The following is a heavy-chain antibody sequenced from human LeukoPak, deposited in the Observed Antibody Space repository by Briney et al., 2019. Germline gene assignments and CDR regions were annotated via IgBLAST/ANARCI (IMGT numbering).Heavy chain of an antibody. D-gene: IGHD3-22*01. CDR2: FSSSSSYI. Sequence: GGSLRLSCAASGFTFSSYSMHWVRQAPGKGPEWVSSFSSSSSYIYYADSVKGRFTISRDNAKNSLYLQMNSLRAEDTAVFYCARDELDSSGYFDYWGQGTLVTVSS. CDR1: GFTFSSYS. V-gene: IGHV3-21*01. CDR3: ARDELDSSGYFDY. J-gene: IGHJ4*02.